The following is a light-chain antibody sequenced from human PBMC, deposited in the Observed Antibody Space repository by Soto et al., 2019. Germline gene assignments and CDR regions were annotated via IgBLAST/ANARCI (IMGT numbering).Light chain of an antibody. CDR1: QDSTKY. CDR2: DAS. V-gene: IGKV1-39*01. CDR3: QQSYNTPPT. Sequence: IQLTQSPSSLSASVGDRVTITCRASQDSTKYLAWYQQKPGKAPNLLIYDASTLHSGVPSRFSGSGSGTDFTLTISSLQPEDFATYYCQQSYNTPPTFGQGTKVDIK. J-gene: IGKJ1*01.